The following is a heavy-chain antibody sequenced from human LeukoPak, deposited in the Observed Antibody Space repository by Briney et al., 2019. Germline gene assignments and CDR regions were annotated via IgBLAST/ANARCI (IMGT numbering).Heavy chain of an antibody. CDR3: ARVPTILDNYLDY. V-gene: IGHV3-21*01. CDR2: ISSSSSYI. CDR1: GFTFSSYS. D-gene: IGHD1-26*01. Sequence: TGGSLRLSCAASGFTFSSYSMNWVRQAPGKGLEWVSSISSSSSYIYYADSVEGRFTISRDNAKNSLYLQMNSLRAEDTAVYYCARVPTILDNYLDYWGQGTLVTVSS. J-gene: IGHJ4*02.